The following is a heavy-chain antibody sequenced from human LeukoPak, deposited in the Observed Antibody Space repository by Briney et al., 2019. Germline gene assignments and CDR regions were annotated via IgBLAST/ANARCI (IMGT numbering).Heavy chain of an antibody. CDR2: MYGDMRDI. J-gene: IGHJ5*02. CDR1: GLTFSNSW. V-gene: IGHV3-74*01. Sequence: GGSLRLSCEASGLTFSNSWMHWVRQIPGKGLVCVSRMYGDMRDISYADSVKGRFTNSRDNAKNTVYLQMNSLRGEDTAVYYCARDLGLRGSTWGQGTLVTVSS. D-gene: IGHD4/OR15-4a*01. CDR3: ARDLGLRGST.